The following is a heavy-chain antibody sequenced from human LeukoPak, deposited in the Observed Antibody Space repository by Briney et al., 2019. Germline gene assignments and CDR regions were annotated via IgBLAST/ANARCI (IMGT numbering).Heavy chain of an antibody. J-gene: IGHJ4*02. Sequence: GASVKVSCKASGYTFTGYYMHWVRQAPGQGLEWMGWINPNSGGTNYAQKFQGRVTMTRDTSTGTVYMDLTSLRSDDTAVYYCARVPLGGAFDYWGQGTLVTVSS. V-gene: IGHV1-2*02. CDR2: INPNSGGT. CDR3: ARVPLGGAFDY. CDR1: GYTFTGYY. D-gene: IGHD3-16*01.